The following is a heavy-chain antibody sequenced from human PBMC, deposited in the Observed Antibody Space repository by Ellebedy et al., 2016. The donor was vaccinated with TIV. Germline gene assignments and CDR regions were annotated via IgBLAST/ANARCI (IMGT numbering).Heavy chain of an antibody. J-gene: IGHJ4*02. V-gene: IGHV3-23*01. CDR1: GFTFSSFA. D-gene: IGHD1-26*01. CDR2: ISGRGSDT. Sequence: GESLKISCAASGFTFSSFALSWVRQAPGKGLEWVAAISGRGSDTYYADSVKGRFTISRDNSKNTVFLHLDSLTAEDTAVYYCAVPLSGSYYFDHWGPGALVSVSS. CDR3: AVPLSGSYYFDH.